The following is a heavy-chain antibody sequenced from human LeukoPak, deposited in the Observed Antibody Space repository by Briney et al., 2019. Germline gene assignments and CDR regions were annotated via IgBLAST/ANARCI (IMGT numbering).Heavy chain of an antibody. CDR3: ARGPNVVSQYLLWLYSGSYFAFDI. V-gene: IGHV1-2*02. CDR1: GYTFTGYY. D-gene: IGHD1-26*01. J-gene: IGHJ3*02. Sequence: GASVKVSCKASGYTFTGYYMHWVRQAPGQGLEWMGWINPNSGGTNYAQKFQGRVTMTRDTSISTAYMELSRLRSDDTAVYYCARGPNVVSQYLLWLYSGSYFAFDIWGQGTMVTVSS. CDR2: INPNSGGT.